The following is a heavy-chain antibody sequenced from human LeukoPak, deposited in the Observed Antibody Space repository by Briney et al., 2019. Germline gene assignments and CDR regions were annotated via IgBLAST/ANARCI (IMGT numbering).Heavy chain of an antibody. CDR1: GGSLSSYY. D-gene: IGHD1-26*01. Sequence: SETLSLTCAVYGGSLSSYYWGWIRQPPGKGLEWIGSIYHSGSTYYNPSLKSRVTISVDTSKNQFSLKLSSVTAADTAVYYCARDSPGGATDYWGQGTLVTVSS. CDR2: IYHSGST. V-gene: IGHV4-38-2*02. CDR3: ARDSPGGATDY. J-gene: IGHJ4*02.